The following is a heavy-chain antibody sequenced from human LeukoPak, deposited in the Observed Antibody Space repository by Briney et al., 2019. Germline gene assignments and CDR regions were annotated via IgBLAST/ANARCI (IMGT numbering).Heavy chain of an antibody. V-gene: IGHV3-23*01. J-gene: IGHJ4*02. CDR3: AKAEGYDILTGLDY. CDR1: GFTFSSYA. D-gene: IGHD3-9*01. Sequence: GGSLRLSCATSGFTFSSYAMSWVRQAPGKGLEWVSGIGASGGSTYYADSVKGRFTISRDNSKNTLYLQMNSLSTEDTAVYYCAKAEGYDILTGLDYWGQGTLVTVSS. CDR2: IGASGGST.